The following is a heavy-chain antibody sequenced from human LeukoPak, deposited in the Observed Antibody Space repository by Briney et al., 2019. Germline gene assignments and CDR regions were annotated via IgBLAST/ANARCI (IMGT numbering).Heavy chain of an antibody. Sequence: PGGSLRLSCAASGFTFSSYAMSWVRQAPGKGLEWVSAISGSGGSTYYADSVKGRFTISRDNSKNTLYLQMNGLRAEDTAVYYCAKDRTDTAMVIDPSFDYWGQGTLVTVSS. CDR3: AKDRTDTAMVIDPSFDY. J-gene: IGHJ4*02. V-gene: IGHV3-23*01. CDR1: GFTFSSYA. D-gene: IGHD5-18*01. CDR2: ISGSGGST.